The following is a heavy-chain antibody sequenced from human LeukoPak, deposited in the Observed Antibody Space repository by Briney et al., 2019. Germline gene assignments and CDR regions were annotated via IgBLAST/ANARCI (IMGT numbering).Heavy chain of an antibody. CDR2: ISGSGGNT. D-gene: IGHD2-21*01. CDR1: GFTFSNYA. CDR3: ATHLAYCPTESCSFFDY. Sequence: GGSLRLSCAASGFTFSNYAMSWVRQAPGKGLEWVSVISGSGGNTYYADSVKGRFTISRDNSKNTLYLQVNSLRAEDTAVYYCATHLAYCPTESCSFFDYWGQGALVTVSS. J-gene: IGHJ4*02. V-gene: IGHV3-23*01.